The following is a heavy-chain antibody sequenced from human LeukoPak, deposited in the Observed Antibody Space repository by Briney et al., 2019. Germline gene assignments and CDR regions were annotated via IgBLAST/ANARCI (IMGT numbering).Heavy chain of an antibody. D-gene: IGHD5/OR15-5a*01. J-gene: IGHJ4*02. CDR1: GDSISTYH. Sequence: SETLSLTCTVSGDSISTYHWNWIRKPPGKGLEWIGYMQSTGNSKYNPSLRSRVTMFMDTSKSQVALILSSVTAADTAVYYCAKDRGVSTITRKVDCFDYWGQGTLVTVSS. CDR3: AKDRGVSTITRKVDCFDY. CDR2: MQSTGNS. V-gene: IGHV4-59*01.